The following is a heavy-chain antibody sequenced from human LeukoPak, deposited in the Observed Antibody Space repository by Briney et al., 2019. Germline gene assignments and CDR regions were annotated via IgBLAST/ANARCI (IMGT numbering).Heavy chain of an antibody. CDR1: GFTVSANY. D-gene: IGHD3-22*01. CDR2: IFRNGNT. Sequence: GGSLRLSCAASGFTVSANYMTWVRQAPGKGLEWVSVIFRNGNTYYADSVKGRLTISRDNPSNTLYLQMNTLRAEDTAVYYCAGAPTPTDYDTSLDYWGQGTLVTVSS. V-gene: IGHV3-53*01. CDR3: AGAPTPTDYDTSLDY. J-gene: IGHJ4*02.